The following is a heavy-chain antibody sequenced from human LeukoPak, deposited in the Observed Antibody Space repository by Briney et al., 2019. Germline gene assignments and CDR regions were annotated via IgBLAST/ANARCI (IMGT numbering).Heavy chain of an antibody. CDR3: AKQKVGAIDTYYFDY. CDR2: ISSSGSTI. CDR1: GFTFSDYY. J-gene: IGHJ4*02. V-gene: IGHV3-11*04. Sequence: GGSLRLSCAASGFTFSDYYMSWIRQAPGKGLEWVSYISSSGSTIYYADSVKGRFTISRDNAKNSLYLQMNSLRAEDTAVYYCAKQKVGAIDTYYFDYWGQGTLVTVSS. D-gene: IGHD1-26*01.